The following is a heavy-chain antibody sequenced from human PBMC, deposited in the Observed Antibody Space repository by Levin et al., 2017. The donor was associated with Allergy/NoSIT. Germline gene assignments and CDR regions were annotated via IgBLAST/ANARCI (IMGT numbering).Heavy chain of an antibody. D-gene: IGHD3-10*01. CDR3: VRDGPGVRSFHY. CDR1: GFTFSALW. V-gene: IGHV3-74*01. Sequence: GGSLRLSCAASGFTFSALWMHWVRQVPGKGLVWVSHIVSDGSTTAYADSVKGRFTISRDNAKNMLYLQMNSLRAEDTAVYYCVRDGPGVRSFHYWGQGTLVTVSS. CDR2: IVSDGSTT. J-gene: IGHJ4*02.